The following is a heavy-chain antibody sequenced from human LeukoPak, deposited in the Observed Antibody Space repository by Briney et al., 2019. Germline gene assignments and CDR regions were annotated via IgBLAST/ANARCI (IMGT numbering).Heavy chain of an antibody. J-gene: IGHJ4*02. CDR2: ISVSGGST. CDR1: GFSFRSYA. D-gene: IGHD1-26*01. CDR3: AKTMGAIDHDY. V-gene: IGHV3-23*01. Sequence: PGGSLRLSCAASGFSFRSYAMTWVRQAPGKGLEWVSGISVSGGSTYYADSVKGRFTISRDNAKNTPYLQTNSLRAEDTAVYYCAKTMGAIDHDYWGQGTLVTVSS.